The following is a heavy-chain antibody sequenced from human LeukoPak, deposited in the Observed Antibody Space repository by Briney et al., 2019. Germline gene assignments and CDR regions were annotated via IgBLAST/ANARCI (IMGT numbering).Heavy chain of an antibody. J-gene: IGHJ4*02. Sequence: PGGSLRLSCAASGFTFSSYEMNWVRQAPGKGLEWVSYISSSGSTIYYADSVKGRFTISRDNAKNSLYVQMNSLRAEDTAVYYCAREVTYRITVGDDYWGQGTLVTVSS. V-gene: IGHV3-48*03. CDR2: ISSSGSTI. CDR1: GFTFSSYE. CDR3: AREVTYRITVGDDY. D-gene: IGHD3-16*01.